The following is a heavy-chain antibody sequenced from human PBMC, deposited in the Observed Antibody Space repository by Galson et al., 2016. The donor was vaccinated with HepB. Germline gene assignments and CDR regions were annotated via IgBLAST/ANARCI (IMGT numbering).Heavy chain of an antibody. V-gene: IGHV3-73*01. D-gene: IGHD1-26*01. Sequence: SLRLSCAASGFALSDSTMQWVRQAPGKGLEWVGRIRSKADSYTTAYGPSVEGRFTISRDDSKNIAYLQMNSLRADDTAVYYCVRQCSYSWRSHDWGQGTLVTVSS. J-gene: IGHJ4*02. CDR3: VRQCSYSWRSHD. CDR2: IRSKADSYTT. CDR1: GFALSDST.